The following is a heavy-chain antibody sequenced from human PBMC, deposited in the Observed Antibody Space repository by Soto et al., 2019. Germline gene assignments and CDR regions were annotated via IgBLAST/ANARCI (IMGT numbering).Heavy chain of an antibody. J-gene: IGHJ5*02. V-gene: IGHV1-69*08. CDR1: GGTFSSYT. Sequence: QVQLVQSGAEVKKPGSSVKVSCKASGGTFSSYTISWVRQAPGQGLEWMGRIIPILGIANYAQKFQGRVSIPADKSTSTAYMELSSLRSEDTAVYYCARDSSRNVVVPAAMNEGMFDPWGQGTLVTVSS. CDR3: ARDSSRNVVVPAAMNEGMFDP. CDR2: IIPILGIA. D-gene: IGHD2-2*01.